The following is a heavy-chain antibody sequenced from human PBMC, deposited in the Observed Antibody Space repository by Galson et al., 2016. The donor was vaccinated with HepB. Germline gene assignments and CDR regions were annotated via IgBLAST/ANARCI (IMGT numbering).Heavy chain of an antibody. Sequence: SLRLSCAVSGFTFEDYAMHWVRQTPGKGLEWVSTISWNNKSIAYADFVKGQFSISRDNAKNSLSLQMNSVTTEDTAMYFCVKGSSSWYGGGTDVWGQGTTVTVSS. CDR1: GFTFEDYA. CDR2: ISWNNKSI. J-gene: IGHJ6*02. CDR3: VKGSSSWYGGGTDV. V-gene: IGHV3-9*01. D-gene: IGHD6-13*01.